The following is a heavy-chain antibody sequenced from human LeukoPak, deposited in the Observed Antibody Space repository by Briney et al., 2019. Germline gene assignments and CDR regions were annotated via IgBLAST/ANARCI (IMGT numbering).Heavy chain of an antibody. CDR2: ISYDGSNK. CDR1: GFTFSSYA. V-gene: IGHV3-30-3*01. J-gene: IGHJ3*02. CDR3: AKGLNGGSYSPLDAFDI. Sequence: GGSLRLSCAASGFTFSSYAMHWVRQAPGKGLEWVAVISYDGSNKYYADSVKGRFTISRDNSKNTLYLQMNSLRAEDTAVYYCAKGLNGGSYSPLDAFDIWGQGTMVTVSS. D-gene: IGHD3-10*01.